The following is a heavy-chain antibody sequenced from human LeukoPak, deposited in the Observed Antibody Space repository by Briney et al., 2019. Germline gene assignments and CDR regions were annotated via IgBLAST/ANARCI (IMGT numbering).Heavy chain of an antibody. J-gene: IGHJ6*03. CDR2: MNPNSGST. D-gene: IGHD2-2*01. V-gene: IGHV1-8*01. CDR1: GYIFTSYD. CDR3: ARVVPAAPDPYYMDV. Sequence: ASVKVSCKASGYIFTSYDINWVRQATGQGLEWMGWMNPNSGSTGYAQKFQGRVTMTRNTSISTAYMELSSLRSEDTAVYYCARVVPAAPDPYYMDVWGKGTTVTVSS.